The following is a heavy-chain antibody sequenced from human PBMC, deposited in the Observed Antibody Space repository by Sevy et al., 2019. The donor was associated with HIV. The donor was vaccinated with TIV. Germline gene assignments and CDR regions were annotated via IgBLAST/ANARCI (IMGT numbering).Heavy chain of an antibody. CDR3: ARGPEWELTSFLSH. V-gene: IGHV3-30-3*01. J-gene: IGHJ4*02. CDR1: GFIFRTYA. CDR2: ISSNGDNA. Sequence: GGSLRLSCAASGFIFRTYALHWVRQAPGRGLEWLALISSNGDNAFYANSVRGRLTVSRDNSMNTLSLQMSSLTAEDTAVYYCARGPEWELTSFLSHWGQGTLVTVSS. D-gene: IGHD1-26*01.